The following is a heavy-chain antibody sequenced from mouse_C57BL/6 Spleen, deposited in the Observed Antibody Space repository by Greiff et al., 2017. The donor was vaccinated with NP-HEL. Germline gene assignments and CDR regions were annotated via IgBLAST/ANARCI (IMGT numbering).Heavy chain of an antibody. CDR3: ARQGYSNYGYFDY. V-gene: IGHV1-42*01. CDR1: GYSFTGYY. D-gene: IGHD2-5*01. J-gene: IGHJ2*01. Sequence: VHVKQSGPELVKPGASVKISCKASGYSFTGYYMNWVKQSPEKSLEWIGEINPSTGGTTYNQKFKAKATLTVDKSSSTDYMQLKSLTSEDSAVYYCARQGYSNYGYFDYWGQGTTLTASS. CDR2: INPSTGGT.